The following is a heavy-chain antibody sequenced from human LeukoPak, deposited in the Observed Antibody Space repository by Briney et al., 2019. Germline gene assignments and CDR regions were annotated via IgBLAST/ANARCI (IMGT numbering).Heavy chain of an antibody. Sequence: PSETLSPTCAVSGGSISGGGYSWSWIRQPPGKGLEWIGEINHSGSTNYNPSLKSRVTISVDTSENQFSLKLNSVTAADTAVYYCARYCSSTSCYRPGVPLDYWGQGTLVTVSS. CDR1: GGSISGGGYS. D-gene: IGHD2-2*01. J-gene: IGHJ4*02. CDR3: ARYCSSTSCYRPGVPLDY. V-gene: IGHV4-34*01. CDR2: INHSGST.